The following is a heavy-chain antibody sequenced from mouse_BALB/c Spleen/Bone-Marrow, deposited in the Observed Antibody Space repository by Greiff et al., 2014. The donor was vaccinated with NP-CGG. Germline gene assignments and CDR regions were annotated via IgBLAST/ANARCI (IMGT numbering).Heavy chain of an antibody. CDR2: IDPANGNT. CDR1: GFNIKDTY. J-gene: IGHJ3*01. V-gene: IGHV14-3*02. D-gene: IGHD1-1*01. Sequence: EVQVVESGAELVKPGASVKLSYTASGFNIKDTYIHRVKQRPEQGLEWIGGIDPANGNTKYDPKFQGKATITADTSSNTAYLQLSSLTSEDTAVYYCARDYGRTAWFAYWGQGTLVTVSA. CDR3: ARDYGRTAWFAY.